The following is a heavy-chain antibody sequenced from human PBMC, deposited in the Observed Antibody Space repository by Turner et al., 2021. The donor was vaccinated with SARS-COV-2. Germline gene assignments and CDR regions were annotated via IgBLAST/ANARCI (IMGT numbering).Heavy chain of an antibody. CDR2: ISSTSSYI. J-gene: IGHJ6*02. Sequence: EVQLVESGGGLVKPGGSLRLSCPASGFTLRSDSMNWVRQAPGKGLEWVSSISSTSSYIYYADSVKGRFTISRDNAKNSLYLQMNSLRAEDTAVYYCAREDDFWSGYHHYGMDVWGQGTTVTVSS. D-gene: IGHD3-3*01. CDR1: GFTLRSDS. CDR3: AREDDFWSGYHHYGMDV. V-gene: IGHV3-21*01.